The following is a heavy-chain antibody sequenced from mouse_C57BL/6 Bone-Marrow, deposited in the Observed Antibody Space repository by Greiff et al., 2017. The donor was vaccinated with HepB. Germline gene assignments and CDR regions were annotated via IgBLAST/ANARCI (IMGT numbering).Heavy chain of an antibody. CDR2: IDPENGDT. Sequence: VQLQQSGAELVRPGASVKLSCTASGFNIKDDYMHWVKQRPEQGLEWIGWIDPENGDTEYASKFQGKATITADTSSNTAYLQLSSLTSEDTAVYYCTSSLITTVPRFDYWGQGTTLTVSS. D-gene: IGHD1-1*01. CDR1: GFNIKDDY. V-gene: IGHV14-4*01. CDR3: TSSLITTVPRFDY. J-gene: IGHJ2*01.